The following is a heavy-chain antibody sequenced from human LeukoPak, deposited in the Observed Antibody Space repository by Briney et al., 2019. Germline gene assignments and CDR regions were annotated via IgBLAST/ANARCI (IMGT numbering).Heavy chain of an antibody. V-gene: IGHV4-34*01. CDR3: ARARSGWYGKYFQH. CDR1: AASFTAYY. D-gene: IGHD6-19*01. CDR2: INQSGST. Sequence: PSETLSLTSAVYAASFTAYYWSWIRHPPGNGLEWNGEINQSGSTTYHPTPKRRATIPVDTPQNQFSLELSSVTAAETAVYYCARARSGWYGKYFQHWGQGTLVTVSS. J-gene: IGHJ1*01.